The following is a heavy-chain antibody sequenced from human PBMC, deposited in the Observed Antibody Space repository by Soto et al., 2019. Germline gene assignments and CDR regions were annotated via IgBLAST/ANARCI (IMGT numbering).Heavy chain of an antibody. Sequence: QVQLVESGGGVVQPGRSLRLSCAASGFTFSSYGMHWVRQAPGKGLEWVAVISYDGSNKYYADSVKGRFTISRDNSKNTLYLQMNSLRAEDTAGYYCASSSSWYPGYFDYWGQGTLVTVSS. D-gene: IGHD6-13*01. CDR3: ASSSSWYPGYFDY. J-gene: IGHJ4*02. V-gene: IGHV3-30*03. CDR1: GFTFSSYG. CDR2: ISYDGSNK.